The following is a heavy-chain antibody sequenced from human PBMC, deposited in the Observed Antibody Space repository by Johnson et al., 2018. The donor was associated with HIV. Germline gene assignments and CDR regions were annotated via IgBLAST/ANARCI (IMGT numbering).Heavy chain of an antibody. CDR3: ARDGLYSSPWDAFDI. D-gene: IGHD6-13*01. V-gene: IGHV3-7*05. CDR1: GFIFSTYW. CDR2: INEDGSEE. J-gene: IGHJ3*02. Sequence: VQLVESGGDVVQRGGSLRLSCVASGFIFSTYWMSWVRQAPGKGLEWVANINEDGSEENYVDSMEDRFIISRDNAKNSLYLQIDSLRSDDTAVYYCARDGLYSSPWDAFDIWGQGTVVIVSS.